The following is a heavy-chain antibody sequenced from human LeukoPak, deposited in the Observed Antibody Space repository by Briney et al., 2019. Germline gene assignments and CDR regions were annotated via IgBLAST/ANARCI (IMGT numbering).Heavy chain of an antibody. CDR2: ISGSGGST. CDR3: AKDPDYCSSTSCYVDY. J-gene: IGHJ4*02. V-gene: IGHV3-23*01. D-gene: IGHD2-2*01. Sequence: GGSLRLSCAASGFTFSSYAMSWVRQAPGKGLEWVSAISGSGGSTYYADSVKGRFTISRDNSKNALYLQMNSLRAEDTAVYYCAKDPDYCSSTSCYVDYWGQGTLVTVSS. CDR1: GFTFSSYA.